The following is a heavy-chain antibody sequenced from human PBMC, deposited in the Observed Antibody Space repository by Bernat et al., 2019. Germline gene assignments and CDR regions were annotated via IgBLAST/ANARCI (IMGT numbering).Heavy chain of an antibody. D-gene: IGHD3-16*01. CDR3: AKGTNIMLMNLNY. Sequence: QVQLVQSGAEVKKPGASVKVSCKASGYTFTSYAMHWVRQAPGQRLEWMGGINAGNGNTKYSQKFQGRVTITKDTSASTAYMELSSLRSEDTAVYYCAKGTNIMLMNLNYWGQGTLVTVSS. CDR1: GYTFTSYA. V-gene: IGHV1-3*01. J-gene: IGHJ4*02. CDR2: INAGNGNT.